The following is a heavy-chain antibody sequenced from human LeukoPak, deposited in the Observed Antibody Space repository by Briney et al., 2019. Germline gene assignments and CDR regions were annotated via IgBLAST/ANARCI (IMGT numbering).Heavy chain of an antibody. D-gene: IGHD3-22*01. CDR1: GFTFSSYA. CDR3: ARDRGGYYDSSGYRNRLYYYYGMDV. V-gene: IGHV3-23*01. J-gene: IGHJ6*02. Sequence: GGSLRLSCAASGFTFSSYAMSWVRQAPGKGLEWVSAISGSGGSTYYADSVKGRFTISRDNSKNTLYLQMNSLRAEDTAVYYCARDRGGYYDSSGYRNRLYYYYGMDVWGQGTTVTVSS. CDR2: ISGSGGST.